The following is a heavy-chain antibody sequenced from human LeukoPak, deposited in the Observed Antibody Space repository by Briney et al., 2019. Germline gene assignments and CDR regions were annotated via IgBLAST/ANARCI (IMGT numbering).Heavy chain of an antibody. Sequence: GGSLRLSCAASGFTFSSYGMHWVRQAPGKGLEWVAVISYDGSNKYYADSVKGRFTISRDNSKNTLYLQMSSLRAEDTAVYYCAKDRGRGSFDYWGQGTLVTVSS. D-gene: IGHD2-15*01. V-gene: IGHV3-30*18. CDR1: GFTFSSYG. CDR2: ISYDGSNK. J-gene: IGHJ4*02. CDR3: AKDRGRGSFDY.